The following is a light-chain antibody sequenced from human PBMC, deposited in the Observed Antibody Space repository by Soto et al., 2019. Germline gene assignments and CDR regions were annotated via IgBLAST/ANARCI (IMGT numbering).Light chain of an antibody. Sequence: DIVLTQSPAILSLSPGERATLSCRASEDVGNSLAWYRQRPGQSPRLLIYDVSNRATGIPSRFSGSGSGADFTLTISSLEPDDFAVYYCQQRYNWPRTFGQGTKV. CDR3: QQRYNWPRT. CDR2: DVS. CDR1: EDVGNS. J-gene: IGKJ1*01. V-gene: IGKV3-11*01.